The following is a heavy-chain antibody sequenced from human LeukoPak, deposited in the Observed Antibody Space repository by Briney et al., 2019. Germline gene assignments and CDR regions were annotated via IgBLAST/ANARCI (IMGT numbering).Heavy chain of an antibody. D-gene: IGHD2-2*01. CDR2: IYYSGST. CDR1: GGSISSSSYY. CDR3: ARRAVVVVPAAIQWRVAQHWFDP. Sequence: PSETLSLTCTVSGGSISSSSYYWGWIRQPPGKGLEWIGSIYYSGSTYYNPSLKSRVTISVDTSKNQFSLKLSSVTAADTAVYYCARRAVVVVPAAIQWRVAQHWFDPWGQGTLVTVSS. J-gene: IGHJ5*02. V-gene: IGHV4-39*01.